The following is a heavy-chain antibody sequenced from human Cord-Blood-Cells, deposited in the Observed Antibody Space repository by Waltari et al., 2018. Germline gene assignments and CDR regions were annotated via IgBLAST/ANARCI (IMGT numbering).Heavy chain of an antibody. Sequence: QVQLVQPGPEVKKPGTSVKVSCKASGYTFTSYAMPWVRKAAGQRLEWMGWINAGNGNTKYSQKFQGRVTITRDTSASTAYMELSSLRSEDTAVYYCASILAYCGGDCYSAFDIWGQGTMVTVSS. CDR2: INAGNGNT. CDR1: GYTFTSYA. V-gene: IGHV1-3*01. CDR3: ASILAYCGGDCYSAFDI. J-gene: IGHJ3*02. D-gene: IGHD2-21*01.